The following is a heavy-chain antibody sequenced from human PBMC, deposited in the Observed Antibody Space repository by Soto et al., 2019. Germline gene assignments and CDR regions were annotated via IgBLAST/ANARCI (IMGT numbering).Heavy chain of an antibody. J-gene: IGHJ4*02. CDR3: ARSPYSSGYYYAIDY. D-gene: IGHD3-22*01. V-gene: IGHV1-46*01. Sequence: ASVKVSCKASGYTLIMYYIHWMRQAPGQGLEWMGLINPSGGSTTYAQKFQGRVTMTRDTSTSTVYMDLSSLRSEDTAVHYCARSPYSSGYYYAIDYWGQGTQVTLSS. CDR1: GYTLIMYY. CDR2: INPSGGST.